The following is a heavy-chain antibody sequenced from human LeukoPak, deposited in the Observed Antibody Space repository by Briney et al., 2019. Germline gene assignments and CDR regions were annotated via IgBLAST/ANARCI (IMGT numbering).Heavy chain of an antibody. D-gene: IGHD6-19*01. CDR1: GFTFSSCS. V-gene: IGHV3-48*01. CDR2: ISSSSSTI. CDR3: ARDYAVAGTPLYAFDY. Sequence: GGSLRLSCAASGFTFSSCSMNWVRQAPGKGLEWVSYISSSSSTIYYADSVKGRFTISRDNAKNSLYLQMNSLRAEDTAVYYCARDYAVAGTPLYAFDYWGQGTLVTVSS. J-gene: IGHJ4*02.